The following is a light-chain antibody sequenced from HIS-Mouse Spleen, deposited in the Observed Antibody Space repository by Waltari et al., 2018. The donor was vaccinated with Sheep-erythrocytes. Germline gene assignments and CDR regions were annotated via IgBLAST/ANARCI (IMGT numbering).Light chain of an antibody. V-gene: IGKV1-9*01. CDR1: QGISSY. CDR3: QQLNSYPVT. CDR2: AAS. J-gene: IGKJ3*01. Sequence: DIQLTQSPSFLSASVGDRVTITCRASQGISSYLACYHQKPGKDPTLLIYAASTLQIAVPSSFSVSASGTEFTHTISSLQTEDFATYYCQQLNSYPVTFGPGTKVDIK.